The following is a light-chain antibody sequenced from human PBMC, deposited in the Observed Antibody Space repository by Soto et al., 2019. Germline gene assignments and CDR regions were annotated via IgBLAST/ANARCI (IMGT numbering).Light chain of an antibody. CDR1: SSDVGGSNY. CDR3: GSYTSSSTLYV. Sequence: QSALTQPASVSGSPGQSITISCTGTSSDVGGSNYVSWYQQHPGKAPKLMIYDVSNRPSGVSNRFSGSKSGNTASLTISGLQAEDEAEYYCGSYTSSSTLYVFGTGPKVTVL. J-gene: IGLJ1*01. CDR2: DVS. V-gene: IGLV2-14*01.